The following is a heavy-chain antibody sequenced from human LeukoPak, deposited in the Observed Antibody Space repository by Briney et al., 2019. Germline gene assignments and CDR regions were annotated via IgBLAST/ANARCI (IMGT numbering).Heavy chain of an antibody. CDR1: GLSFSVYE. Sequence: PGGSLRLSCAASGLSFSVYEMHWVRQAPGKGLEWISDISSSGATIYYADSVKGRFTISRDNAKNSLYLQMNSLRAEDTAVYYCATLTVATSFDYWGQGTLVTVSS. CDR3: ATLTVATSFDY. D-gene: IGHD5-12*01. V-gene: IGHV3-48*03. J-gene: IGHJ4*02. CDR2: ISSSGATI.